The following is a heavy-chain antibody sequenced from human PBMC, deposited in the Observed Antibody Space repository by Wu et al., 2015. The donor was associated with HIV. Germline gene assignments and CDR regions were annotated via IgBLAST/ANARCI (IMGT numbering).Heavy chain of an antibody. D-gene: IGHD6-19*01. CDR3: ARGGWGSGWYPTPPKTPFLDV. CDR1: GYTFTGYF. CDR2: ISPYNGNT. Sequence: QVQLVQSGAEVKKPGASVKVSCQASGYTFTGYFMHWVRQAPGQGLEWMGWISPYNGNTNQAQKFQARLTMTTDTSTSTAYLELRSLRSDDTAVYYCARGGWGSGWYPTPPKTPFLDVWGKGTTVTVSS. V-gene: IGHV1-18*04. J-gene: IGHJ6*04.